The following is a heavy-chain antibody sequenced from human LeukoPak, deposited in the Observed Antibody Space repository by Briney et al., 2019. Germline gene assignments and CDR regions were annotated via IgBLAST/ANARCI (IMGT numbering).Heavy chain of an antibody. V-gene: IGHV3-30*14. J-gene: IGHJ4*02. Sequence: GGSLRLSCAASGFTFSSYAMHWVRQAPGKGLEWVAVISYDGSNKYYADSVKGRFTISRDNSKNTLYLQMNTLRAEDTAVYYCARYKTAGDYFDYWGQGTLVTVSS. D-gene: IGHD2-21*02. CDR1: GFTFSSYA. CDR2: ISYDGSNK. CDR3: ARYKTAGDYFDY.